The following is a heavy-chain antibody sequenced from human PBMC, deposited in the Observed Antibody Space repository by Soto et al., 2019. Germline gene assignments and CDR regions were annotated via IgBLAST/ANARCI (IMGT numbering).Heavy chain of an antibody. CDR2: INHSGST. D-gene: IGHD3-10*01. CDR1: GGSFSGYY. V-gene: IGHV4-34*01. Sequence: SETLSLTCAVYGGSFSGYYWSWIRQPPGKGLEWIGEINHSGSTNYNPPLKSRVTISVDTSKNQFSLKLSSVTAADTAVYYCARGRYYYGSGSYSRVYYFDYWGQGTLVTVSS. J-gene: IGHJ4*02. CDR3: ARGRYYYGSGSYSRVYYFDY.